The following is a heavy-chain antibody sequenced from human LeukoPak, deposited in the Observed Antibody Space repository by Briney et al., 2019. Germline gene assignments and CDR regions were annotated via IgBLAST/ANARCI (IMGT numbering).Heavy chain of an antibody. CDR2: ILSTGTT. CDR3: VRGIVGATGPDF. V-gene: IGHV4-4*07. CDR1: GGFISNYK. Sequence: SETLSLTCSVSGGFISNYKWSWIRQPAGKGLEWIGRILSTGTTRYNPSLASRVFMSVDTSKNQFSLRLSFVTAADTAIYYCVRGIVGATGPDFWGQGIQVTVSA. D-gene: IGHD1-26*01. J-gene: IGHJ4*02.